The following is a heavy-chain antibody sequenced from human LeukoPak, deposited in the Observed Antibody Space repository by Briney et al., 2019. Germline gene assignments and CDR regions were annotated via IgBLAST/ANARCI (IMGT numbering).Heavy chain of an antibody. CDR1: GFTFSSYW. D-gene: IGHD3-22*01. V-gene: IGHV3-7*01. CDR2: IKQDGSEK. Sequence: GGSLRLSCAASGFTFSSYWMSWVRQAPGKGLEWVANIKQDGSEKYYVDSVKGRFTISRDNAKDSLYLQVNSLRAEDTAVYYCARYSQIRRYYYDSSGPGAFDYWGQGTLVTVSS. J-gene: IGHJ4*02. CDR3: ARYSQIRRYYYDSSGPGAFDY.